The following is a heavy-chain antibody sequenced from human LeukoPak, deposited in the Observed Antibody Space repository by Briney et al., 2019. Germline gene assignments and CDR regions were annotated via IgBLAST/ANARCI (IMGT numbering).Heavy chain of an antibody. CDR1: GGSISSSSYY. CDR2: IYHSGST. V-gene: IGHV4-39*07. D-gene: IGHD3-10*01. CDR3: ARILWFGELGALDP. J-gene: IGHJ5*02. Sequence: SETLSLTCTVSGGSISSSSYYWGWIRQPPGKGLEWIGSIYHSGSTYYNPSLKSRVTISVDTSKNQFSLKLSSVTAADTAVYYCARILWFGELGALDPWGQGTLVTVSS.